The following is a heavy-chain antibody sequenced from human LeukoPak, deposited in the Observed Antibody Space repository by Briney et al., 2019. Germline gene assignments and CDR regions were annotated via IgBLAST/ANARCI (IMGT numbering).Heavy chain of an antibody. D-gene: IGHD1-26*01. J-gene: IGHJ4*02. CDR2: TQYRRAI. CDR3: ARQSSGSYWEHYFDY. CDR1: GGPISSNSYS. Sequence: PSGNPSPNCTVSGGPISSNSYSWGWIRQPPGKGPEWIGGTQYRRAICHNPSLKGRASISMDTSTNQFSLNVIAVTAADTAVYYCARQSSGSYWEHYFDYWGQGTLVTVSS. V-gene: IGHV4-39*01.